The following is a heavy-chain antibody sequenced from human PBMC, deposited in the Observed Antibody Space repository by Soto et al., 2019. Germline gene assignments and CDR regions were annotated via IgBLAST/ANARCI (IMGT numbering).Heavy chain of an antibody. Sequence: HVQLVQSGAEVKKPGGSLKVSCKASGYTFISYGVSWVRQAPGQGLEWLGWISPYNGNTNYAQKFQGRITMTTDTSTSTVYMDLRSLRTHDTAVYYCARDQTKWLTDAFDIWGQGTMVVVSS. CDR3: ARDQTKWLTDAFDI. V-gene: IGHV1-18*01. CDR1: GYTFISYG. D-gene: IGHD5-12*01. CDR2: ISPYNGNT. J-gene: IGHJ3*02.